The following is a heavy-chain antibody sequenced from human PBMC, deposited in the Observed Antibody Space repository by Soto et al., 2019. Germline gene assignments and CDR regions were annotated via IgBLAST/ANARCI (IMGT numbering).Heavy chain of an antibody. Sequence: PGGSLRLSCAASGFTFSSYGMHWVRQAPGKGLEWVAVISYDGSNKYYADSVKGRFTISRDNSKNTLYLQMNSLRAEDTAVYYCAKDLYYYDSSGYYPPQIQLVYYYGMDVWAQGTTVTVSS. CDR3: AKDLYYYDSSGYYPPQIQLVYYYGMDV. V-gene: IGHV3-30*18. CDR1: GFTFSSYG. D-gene: IGHD3-22*01. J-gene: IGHJ6*02. CDR2: ISYDGSNK.